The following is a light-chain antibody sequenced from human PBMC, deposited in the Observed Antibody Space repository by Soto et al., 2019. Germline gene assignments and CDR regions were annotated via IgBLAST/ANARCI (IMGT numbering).Light chain of an antibody. J-gene: IGKJ1*01. CDR3: QQYGSSPRT. CDR1: QSFGSN. CDR2: HAS. Sequence: EIVMTQSAASLYVCPGEGGSLXCRASQSFGSNFSWYQQTPGQAPRLLIYHASSRATGIPHRFSGSGSGTDFTLTISRLEPEDFAVYYCQQYGSSPRTFGQGTKVE. V-gene: IGKV3-20*01.